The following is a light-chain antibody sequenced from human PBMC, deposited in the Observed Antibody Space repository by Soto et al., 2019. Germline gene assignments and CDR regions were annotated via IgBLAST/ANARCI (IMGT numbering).Light chain of an antibody. CDR1: QTILHSDGNTY. J-gene: IGKJ5*01. CDR2: EVS. Sequence: DLVLTQTPLSLSVTPGQPASISCGSSQTILHSDGNTYLYWYLQKAGQPPQPLIYEVSNRFSGVPARFSGSGSGTHFTLKISRVEAEDVADYYCRRSKQPPITFGQGTRVEIK. CDR3: RRSKQPPIT. V-gene: IGKV2D-29*01.